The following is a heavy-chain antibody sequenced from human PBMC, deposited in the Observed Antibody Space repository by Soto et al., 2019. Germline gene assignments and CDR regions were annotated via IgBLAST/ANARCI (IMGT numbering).Heavy chain of an antibody. CDR1: GGSISSSNW. CDR3: ATFPYDSSGYEQTPPRPMDAFDI. D-gene: IGHD3-22*01. Sequence: QVQLQESGPGLVKPSGTLSLTCAVSGGSISSSNWWSWVRQPPGKGLEWIGEIYHSGSTNYNPSLKSRVTISVDKSKNQFSLKLSSVTAADKAVYYCATFPYDSSGYEQTPPRPMDAFDIWGQGTMVTVSS. CDR2: IYHSGST. V-gene: IGHV4-4*02. J-gene: IGHJ3*02.